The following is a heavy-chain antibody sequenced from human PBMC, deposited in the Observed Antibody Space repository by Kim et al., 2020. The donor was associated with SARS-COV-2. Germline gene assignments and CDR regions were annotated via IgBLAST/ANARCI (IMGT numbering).Heavy chain of an antibody. D-gene: IGHD3-22*01. CDR2: ISYDGSNK. V-gene: IGHV3-30-3*01. J-gene: IGHJ5*02. CDR1: GFTFSSYA. Sequence: GGSLRLSCAASGFTFSSYAMHWVRQAPGKGLEWVAVISYDGSNKYYADSVKGRFTISRDNSKNTLYLQMNSLRAEDTAVYYCARDSYDSSGYFGWFDPWG. CDR3: ARDSYDSSGYFGWFDP.